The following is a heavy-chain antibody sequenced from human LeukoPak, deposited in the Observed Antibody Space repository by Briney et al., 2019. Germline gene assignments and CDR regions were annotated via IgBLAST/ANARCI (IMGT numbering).Heavy chain of an antibody. V-gene: IGHV3-30-3*01. CDR3: ARASGGYYYDSSGYYN. J-gene: IGHJ4*02. CDR1: GFTFSSYA. CDR2: ISYDGSNK. D-gene: IGHD3-22*01. Sequence: GGSLRLSCAASGFTFSSYAMHWVRQAPGKGLEWVAVISYDGSNKYYADSVKGRFTISRGNSKNTLYLQMNSLRAEDTAVYYCARASGGYYYDSSGYYNWGQGTLVTVSS.